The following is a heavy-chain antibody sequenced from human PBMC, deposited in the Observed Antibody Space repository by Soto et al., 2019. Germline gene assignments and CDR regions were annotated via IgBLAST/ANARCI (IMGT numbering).Heavy chain of an antibody. D-gene: IGHD2-2*01. V-gene: IGHV3-66*01. CDR2: IYSGGST. CDR3: ARDQYCSSTSCYDG. CDR1: GFTVSSNY. J-gene: IGHJ4*02. Sequence: GGSLRLSCVVSGFTVSSNYMSWVRQAPGKGLEWVSVIYSGGSTYYADSVKGRFTISRDNSKDTLYLQMNSLRAEDTAVYYCARDQYCSSTSCYDGWGQGTLVTVSS.